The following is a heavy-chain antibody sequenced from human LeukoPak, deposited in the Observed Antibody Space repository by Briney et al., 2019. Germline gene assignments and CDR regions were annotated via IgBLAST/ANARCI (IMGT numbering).Heavy chain of an antibody. CDR2: MSPNSGDT. V-gene: IGHV1-8*01. CDR1: GYTFTSYD. Sequence: GASVKVSCKASGYTFTSYDFNWVRQATGQRPEWMGWMSPNSGDTGYAQKFQDRVTMTRNTSISTAYMELSSLRSDDTAVYYCARDPSYDSSGYPNWFDPWGQGTLVTVSS. CDR3: ARDPSYDSSGYPNWFDP. J-gene: IGHJ5*02. D-gene: IGHD3-22*01.